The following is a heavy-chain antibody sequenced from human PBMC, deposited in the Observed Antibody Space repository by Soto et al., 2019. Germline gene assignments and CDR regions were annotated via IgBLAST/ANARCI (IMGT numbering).Heavy chain of an antibody. D-gene: IGHD2-15*01. CDR1: GFAFSSFG. V-gene: IGHV3-33*01. J-gene: IGHJ4*02. Sequence: QVQLVESGGGVVQPGRSLRLSCAASGFAFSSFGMHWVRQAPGKGLEWVALVGYDGSEKYYGDSVKGRFTISRDSSKNTVHLQMDSLRVEDTAVYFCARYCSGGTCYGWGLDNWGQGTLVTVSS. CDR3: ARYCSGGTCYGWGLDN. CDR2: VGYDGSEK.